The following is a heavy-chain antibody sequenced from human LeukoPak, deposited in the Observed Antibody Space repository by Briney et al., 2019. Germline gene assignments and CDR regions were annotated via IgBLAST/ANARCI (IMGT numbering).Heavy chain of an antibody. CDR1: VYTLNELS. J-gene: IGHJ4*02. V-gene: IGHV1-24*01. Sequence: ASVTVSCKLSVYTLNELSMHWVRQAPGKGREGMGGFDPEDGETIYAQKFKGRVTLPEDTSTDTAYMELSSLTSEDTAVYYCAAVTGSSGGWKLDYWGQGTLVTVSS. CDR2: FDPEDGET. CDR3: AAVTGSSGGWKLDY. D-gene: IGHD6-19*01.